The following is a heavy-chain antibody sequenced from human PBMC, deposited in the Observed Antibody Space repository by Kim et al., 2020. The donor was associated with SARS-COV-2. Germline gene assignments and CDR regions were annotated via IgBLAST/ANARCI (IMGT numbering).Heavy chain of an antibody. J-gene: IGHJ4*02. Sequence: SETLSLTCTVSGGSISSGGYYWSWIRQHPGKGLEWIGYIYYSGSTYYNPSLKSRVTISVDTSKNQFSLKLSSVTAADTAVYYCARSLRDYDSSGYYPDYWGQGTLVTVSS. V-gene: IGHV4-31*03. CDR2: IYYSGST. D-gene: IGHD3-22*01. CDR3: ARSLRDYDSSGYYPDY. CDR1: GGSISSGGYY.